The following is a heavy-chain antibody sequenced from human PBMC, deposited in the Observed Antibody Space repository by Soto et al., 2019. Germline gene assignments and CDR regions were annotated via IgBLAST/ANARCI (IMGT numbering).Heavy chain of an antibody. Sequence: SVKVSCKASGGTFSSYAFSWVRQAPGQGLEWMGGIIPIFRITDYAQKFQGRVTITADESTSTAYMELSSLRSEDTAVYYCASARYFVCILSSDYYYDMDVWGKGTTVTVSS. V-gene: IGHV1-69*13. CDR3: ASARYFVCILSSDYYYDMDV. CDR1: GGTFSSYA. J-gene: IGHJ6*03. D-gene: IGHD3-9*01. CDR2: IIPIFRIT.